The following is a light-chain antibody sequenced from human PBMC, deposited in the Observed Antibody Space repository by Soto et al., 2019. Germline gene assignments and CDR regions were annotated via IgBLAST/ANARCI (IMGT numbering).Light chain of an antibody. CDR2: AAS. J-gene: IGKJ1*01. CDR1: QSIRDY. Sequence: DIQMTQSLSSLSSSVGDIFTITCRSSQSIRDYLNWYQHKPGMAPQLLIYAASNLQTGVPSRFSGSGSGTEFTLTIASLQPEDLATYYCQQTFGIFPWTFGQGTKVDIK. V-gene: IGKV1-39*01. CDR3: QQTFGIFPWT.